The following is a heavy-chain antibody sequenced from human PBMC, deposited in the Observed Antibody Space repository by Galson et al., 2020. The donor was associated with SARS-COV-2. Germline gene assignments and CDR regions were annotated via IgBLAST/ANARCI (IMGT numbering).Heavy chain of an antibody. Sequence: GESLKISCKASGYTFTSYGISWVRQAPGQGLEWMGWISAYNGNTNYAQKLQGRVTMTTDTSTSTAYMELRSLRSDDTAVYYCARDRFYCSGGSCYPFDYWGQGTLVTVSS. V-gene: IGHV1-18*01. CDR3: ARDRFYCSGGSCYPFDY. J-gene: IGHJ4*02. D-gene: IGHD2-15*01. CDR2: ISAYNGNT. CDR1: GYTFTSYG.